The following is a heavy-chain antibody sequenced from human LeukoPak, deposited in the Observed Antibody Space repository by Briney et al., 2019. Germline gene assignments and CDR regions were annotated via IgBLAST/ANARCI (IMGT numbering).Heavy chain of an antibody. CDR2: IYYSGST. J-gene: IGHJ6*03. CDR1: GGSISSSSYY. Sequence: SETLSLTCTVSGGSISSSSYYWGWIRQPPGKGLEWIGSIYYSGSTYYNPSLKSRVTISVDTSKNQFSLKLSSVTAADMAVYYCARLRLELRQHYYYYMDVWGKGTTVTVSS. D-gene: IGHD1-7*01. CDR3: ARLRLELRQHYYYYMDV. V-gene: IGHV4-39*01.